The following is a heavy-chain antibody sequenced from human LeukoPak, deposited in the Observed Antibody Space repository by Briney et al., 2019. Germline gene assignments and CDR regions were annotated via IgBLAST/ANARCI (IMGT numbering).Heavy chain of an antibody. J-gene: IGHJ6*03. D-gene: IGHD1-26*01. Sequence: GASVKVSCKASGYTFTDYYMHWVQQAPGKGLECMGRVDPEDGETIYAEKFQGRVTITADTSTDTAYMELSSLRSEDTAVYYCATALGSGSYSSYYYYYMDVWGKGTTVTVSS. CDR3: ATALGSGSYSSYYYYYMDV. CDR2: VDPEDGET. V-gene: IGHV1-69-2*01. CDR1: GYTFTDYY.